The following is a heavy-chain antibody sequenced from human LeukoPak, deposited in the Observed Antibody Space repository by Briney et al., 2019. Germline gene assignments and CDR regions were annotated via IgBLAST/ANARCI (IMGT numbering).Heavy chain of an antibody. CDR2: INHSGST. CDR1: GGSFSGYY. CDR3: GRVRGYYYDVGVYYPWAYCNFDL. V-gene: IGHV4-34*01. Sequence: PSETLSLTCAVYGGSFSGYYWSWIRQPPGKGLEWIGEINHSGSTNYNPSLKSRVTISVDTSKNQFSLKLSSVTAADTAVYYCGRVRGYYYDVGVYYPWAYCNFDLWGGGPVV. J-gene: IGHJ2*01. D-gene: IGHD3-22*01.